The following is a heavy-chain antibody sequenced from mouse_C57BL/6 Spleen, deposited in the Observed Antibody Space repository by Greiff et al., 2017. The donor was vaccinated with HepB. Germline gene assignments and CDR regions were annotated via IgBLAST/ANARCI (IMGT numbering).Heavy chain of an antibody. J-gene: IGHJ4*01. CDR1: GFSLTSYG. CDR2: IWSDGST. CDR3: ARHEGVYSNYGGMDY. D-gene: IGHD2-5*01. V-gene: IGHV2-6-1*01. Sequence: VMLVESGPGLVAPSQSLSITCTVSGFSLTSYGVHWVRQPPGKGLEWLVVIWSDGSTTYNSALKSRLSISKDNSKSQVFLKMNSLQTDDTAMYYCARHEGVYSNYGGMDYWGQGTSVTVSS.